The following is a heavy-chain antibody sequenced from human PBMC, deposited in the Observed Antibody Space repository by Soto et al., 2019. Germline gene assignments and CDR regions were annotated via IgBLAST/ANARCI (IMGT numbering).Heavy chain of an antibody. CDR3: AREYTAWPLAYGLDV. J-gene: IGHJ6*02. CDR2: ISSRSDI. CDR1: GFTFSTYS. D-gene: IGHD2-2*02. Sequence: GGSLRLSCVGSGFTFSTYSINWVRQAPGKGLEWVSSISSRSDIYYADSVKGRFTISRDNAKNSVSLQMNSLRAEDTAVYYCAREYTAWPLAYGLDVWGQGTTVTVS. V-gene: IGHV3-21*01.